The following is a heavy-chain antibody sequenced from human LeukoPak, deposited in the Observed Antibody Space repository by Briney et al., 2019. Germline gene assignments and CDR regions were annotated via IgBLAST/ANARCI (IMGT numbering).Heavy chain of an antibody. Sequence: ASVKVSCKASGYTFTSYGISWVRQAPGQGLEWMGWISAYNGNTNYAQKLQGRVTMTTDTSTSTAYMELSSLRSEDTAVYYCAADPIAAAGTYYYYYMDVWGKGTTVTVSS. V-gene: IGHV1-18*01. CDR3: AADPIAAAGTYYYYYMDV. CDR1: GYTFTSYG. CDR2: ISAYNGNT. D-gene: IGHD6-13*01. J-gene: IGHJ6*03.